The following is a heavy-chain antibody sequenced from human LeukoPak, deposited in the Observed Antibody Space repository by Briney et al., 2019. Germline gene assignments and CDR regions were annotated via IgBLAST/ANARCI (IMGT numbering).Heavy chain of an antibody. CDR2: IIPIFGTA. J-gene: IGHJ6*03. Sequence: SVKVSCKASGGTFSSYAISWVRQAPGQGLEWMGGIIPIFGTANYAQKFQGRDTITADKSTSTAYMELSSLRSEDTAVYYCARPLRGLYYYYMDVWGKGTTVTVSS. V-gene: IGHV1-69*06. CDR1: GGTFSSYA. D-gene: IGHD3-16*01. CDR3: ARPLRGLYYYYMDV.